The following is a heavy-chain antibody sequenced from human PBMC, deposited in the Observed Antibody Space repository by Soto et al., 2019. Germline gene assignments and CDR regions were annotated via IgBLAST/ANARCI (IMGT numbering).Heavy chain of an antibody. CDR3: ANGHASGS. V-gene: IGHV3-23*01. CDR1: GFTFRTYA. CDR2: ISNSGGRT. Sequence: EVQLLESGGGFVQPGGSLRLSCVVSGFTFRTYAMTWVRQAPGKGLEWVSFISNSGGRTNYADSVRGRFTTSRDNSKNTLYLQMNSLSAEDPALYYCANGHASGSWGPGTQVTVSS. D-gene: IGHD6-25*01. J-gene: IGHJ5*02.